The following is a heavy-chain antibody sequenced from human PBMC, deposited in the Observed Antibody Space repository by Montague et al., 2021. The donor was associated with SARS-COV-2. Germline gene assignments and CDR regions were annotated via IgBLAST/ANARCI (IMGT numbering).Heavy chain of an antibody. CDR3: ARHRRYDVVTYYPDF. Sequence: SETLSLTCSVSGGSFDSDNFFWGWIRQPPGKRLEWIGVISKGGRTFDNPSLKSRVTISVHTSRNQLSLNVKSVTAADTAVYYCARHRRYDVVTYYPDFWGQGILVTVSS. J-gene: IGHJ4*02. CDR1: GGSFDSDNFF. D-gene: IGHD3-9*01. V-gene: IGHV4-39*01. CDR2: ISKGGRT.